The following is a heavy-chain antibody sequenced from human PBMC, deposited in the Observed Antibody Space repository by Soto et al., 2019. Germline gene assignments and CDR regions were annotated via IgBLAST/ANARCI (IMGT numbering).Heavy chain of an antibody. CDR3: ANRTRSCGDAVDI. Sequence: EVQLLESGGGLVKPGGSLRLSCAASGFTFSSYAMSWVRQAPGKGLEWVSAVSGSGGSTYYADSVEGRFTISRDNSKNTLSLQMNSLRAEDTAVYYCANRTRSCGDAVDIWGQGTMVTVSS. CDR1: GFTFSSYA. V-gene: IGHV3-23*01. D-gene: IGHD1-26*01. CDR2: VSGSGGST. J-gene: IGHJ3*02.